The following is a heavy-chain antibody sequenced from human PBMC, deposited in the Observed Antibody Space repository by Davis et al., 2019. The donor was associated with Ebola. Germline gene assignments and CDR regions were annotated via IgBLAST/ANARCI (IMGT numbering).Heavy chain of an antibody. CDR1: GFIFSTYA. Sequence: GESLKFSCAASGFIFSTYAMHWVRQAPGKGLEWVAVISYDGSIKEYADSLKGRFSVSRDNSKSTVYLEMNRLTTEDTAVYYCAKTAHGGNQPPFDDWGQGTLVTVSS. J-gene: IGHJ4*02. CDR2: ISYDGSIK. V-gene: IGHV3-30*18. D-gene: IGHD4-23*01. CDR3: AKTAHGGNQPPFDD.